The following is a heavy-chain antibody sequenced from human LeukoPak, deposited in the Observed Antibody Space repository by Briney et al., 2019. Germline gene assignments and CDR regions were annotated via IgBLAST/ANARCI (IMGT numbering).Heavy chain of an antibody. J-gene: IGHJ2*01. CDR3: AKDGGEQWLFPVYWYFDL. D-gene: IGHD6-19*01. CDR2: ISYDGSNK. Sequence: GGSLRLSCAASGFTFSSYAMHWVRQAPGKGLEWVAVISYDGSNKYYADSVKGRFTISRDNSKNTLYLQMNSLRAEDTAVYYCAKDGGEQWLFPVYWYFDLWGRGTLVTVSS. CDR1: GFTFSSYA. V-gene: IGHV3-30*04.